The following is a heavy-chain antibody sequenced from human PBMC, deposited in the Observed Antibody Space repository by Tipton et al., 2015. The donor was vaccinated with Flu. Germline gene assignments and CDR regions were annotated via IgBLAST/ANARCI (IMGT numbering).Heavy chain of an antibody. J-gene: IGHJ5*02. CDR1: GGSFSGSY. Sequence: AGLVKPSETLSLTCAVYGGSFSGSYWSWTRQPPGKGLEWIGSIYHNSGSTYYNPSLKSRVTISVDTSKNQFSLKLSSVTAADTAVYYCARSSTAGGPLRPWGEGTLVTVSS. D-gene: IGHD2/OR15-2a*01. CDR3: ARSSTAGGPLRP. CDR2: IYHNSGST. V-gene: IGHV4-34*01.